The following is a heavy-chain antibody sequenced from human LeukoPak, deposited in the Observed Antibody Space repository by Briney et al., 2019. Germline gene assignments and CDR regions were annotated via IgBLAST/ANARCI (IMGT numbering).Heavy chain of an antibody. Sequence: SETLSLTCTVSGGSVSSGTYYWSWIRQPPGKGLEWIGYIYYSGSTNYNPSLKSRVTISVDTSKNQFSLKLSSVTAADTAVYYCARLEGTTSPSPFDYWGQGTLVTVSS. D-gene: IGHD1-7*01. CDR1: GGSVSSGTYY. V-gene: IGHV4-61*01. J-gene: IGHJ4*02. CDR2: IYYSGST. CDR3: ARLEGTTSPSPFDY.